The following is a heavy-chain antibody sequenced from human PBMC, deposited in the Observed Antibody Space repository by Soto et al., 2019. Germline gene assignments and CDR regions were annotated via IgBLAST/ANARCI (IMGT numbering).Heavy chain of an antibody. J-gene: IGHJ6*02. Sequence: EVQLVESGGGLVKPGGSLRLSCAASGFTFSSYSMNWVRQAPGKGLEWVSSISSSSRYIYYADSVKGRFTISRDNAKNSMHLQMNSLRAEDTAVYYCASQGDSSGWYRDPYYSYYGMDVWGQGTTVTVSS. CDR3: ASQGDSSGWYRDPYYSYYGMDV. CDR2: ISSSSRYI. V-gene: IGHV3-21*01. D-gene: IGHD6-19*01. CDR1: GFTFSSYS.